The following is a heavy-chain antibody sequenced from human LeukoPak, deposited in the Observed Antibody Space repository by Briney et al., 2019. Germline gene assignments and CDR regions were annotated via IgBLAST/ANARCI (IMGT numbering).Heavy chain of an antibody. D-gene: IGHD1-26*01. Sequence: PGGSLRLSCAASGFTFSSYSMNWVRQAPGKGLEWVSYISSSSSTIYYADSVKGRFTISRDNAKNSLYLQMNSLRAEDTALYHCARVSLSGSYYYYYYMDVWGKGTTVTVSS. CDR3: ARVSLSGSYYYYYYMDV. V-gene: IGHV3-48*04. CDR1: GFTFSSYS. CDR2: ISSSSSTI. J-gene: IGHJ6*03.